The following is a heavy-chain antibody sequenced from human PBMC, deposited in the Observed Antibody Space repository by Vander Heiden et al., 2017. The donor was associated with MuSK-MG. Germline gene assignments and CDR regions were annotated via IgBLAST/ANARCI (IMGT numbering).Heavy chain of an antibody. Sequence: EVQLVESGGGWVQPGGSLRLSCEASGFTFSNYWMSWVRQAPGKGLEWVANIKQDGSQKYYVDSVKGRFTISRDNAKNSLYLQMYSLRAEDTAVYYCAREKEYYDIWSGYSPWGQGTLVTVSS. CDR2: IKQDGSQK. J-gene: IGHJ5*02. CDR3: AREKEYYDIWSGYSP. V-gene: IGHV3-7*01. CDR1: GFTFSNYW. D-gene: IGHD3-3*01.